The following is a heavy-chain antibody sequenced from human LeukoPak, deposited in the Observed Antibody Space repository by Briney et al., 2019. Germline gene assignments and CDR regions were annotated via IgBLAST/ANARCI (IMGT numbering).Heavy chain of an antibody. D-gene: IGHD4-17*01. J-gene: IGHJ4*02. CDR2: IYADGNT. CDR1: GFIVNTNY. CDR3: ARDSYGEANFDS. Sequence: PGGSLRLSCAASGFIVNTNYMTWVRQAPGRGLEWVSSIYADGNTYYADSVEGRLTISRDISKNAVYIQMNSLRGEDTAVYYCARDSYGEANFDSWGQGTLVTVSS. V-gene: IGHV3-53*01.